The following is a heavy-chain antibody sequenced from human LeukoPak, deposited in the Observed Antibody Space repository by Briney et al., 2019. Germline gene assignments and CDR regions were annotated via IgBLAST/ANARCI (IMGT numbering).Heavy chain of an antibody. D-gene: IGHD3-22*01. J-gene: IGHJ4*02. CDR1: GYTFTSYG. V-gene: IGHV1-18*01. CDR3: ARVPTRGYYDSSGYHEDY. CDR2: ISAYNGNT. Sequence: ASVKVSCKASGYTFTSYGISWVRQAPGQGLEWMGWISAYNGNTNYAQKLQGRVTMTTDTSTSTAYMELRSLRSDDTAVYYCARVPTRGYYDSSGYHEDYWVQGTLVTVSS.